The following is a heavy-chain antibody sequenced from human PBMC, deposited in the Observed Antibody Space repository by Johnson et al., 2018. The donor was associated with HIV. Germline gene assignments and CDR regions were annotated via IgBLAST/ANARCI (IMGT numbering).Heavy chain of an antibody. CDR2: ISYDGSNK. D-gene: IGHD1-26*01. Sequence: QVQLVESGGGLVQPGRSLRLSCAASGFTFSSYAMHWVRQAPGKGLEWVAVISYDGSNKYYADSVKGRFTISRDNSKNTLYLQMNSLRAEDTAVYYCAKGGVRSGSYDAFDVWGQGTMVTVSS. V-gene: IGHV3-30-3*01. CDR3: AKGGVRSGSYDAFDV. CDR1: GFTFSSYA. J-gene: IGHJ3*01.